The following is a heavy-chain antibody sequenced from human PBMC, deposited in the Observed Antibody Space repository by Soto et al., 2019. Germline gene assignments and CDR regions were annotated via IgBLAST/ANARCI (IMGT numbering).Heavy chain of an antibody. J-gene: IGHJ4*02. Sequence: SETLSLTCTVSGGSISSGGYYWSWIRQHPGKGLEWIGYIYYSGSTYYNPSLKSRVTISVDTSKNQFSLKLSSVTAADTAVYYCARGKGRDGYNAPFDYWGQGTLVTVSS. CDR3: ARGKGRDGYNAPFDY. CDR1: GGSISSGGYY. V-gene: IGHV4-31*03. D-gene: IGHD5-12*01. CDR2: IYYSGST.